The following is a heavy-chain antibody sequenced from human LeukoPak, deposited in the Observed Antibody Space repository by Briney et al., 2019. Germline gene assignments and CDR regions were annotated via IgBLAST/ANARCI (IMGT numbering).Heavy chain of an antibody. CDR1: GYSFILYG. Sequence: ASVKVSCKTSGYSFILYGISWVRQAPGQGPEWMGWISTSTGDTKYTQKFEGRVTLTTDTSTSTAYMELSSLRSDDTAVYYCARDSDPLYYYYYMDVWGEGTTVTVSS. J-gene: IGHJ6*03. CDR2: ISTSTGDT. CDR3: ARDSDPLYYYYYMDV. V-gene: IGHV1-18*01.